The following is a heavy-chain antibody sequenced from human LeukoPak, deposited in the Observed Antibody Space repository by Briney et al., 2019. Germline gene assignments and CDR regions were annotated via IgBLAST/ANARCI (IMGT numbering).Heavy chain of an antibody. CDR2: VNYSGST. CDR3: ATNPPATVSTIADPS. J-gene: IGHJ4*02. D-gene: IGHD5/OR15-5a*01. CDR1: GGSFSGHY. Sequence: SETLSLTCAVYGGSFSGHYWSWIRQPPGKWLEWIGEVNYSGSTNYNPSLKSRITISVDTSKNQFSLKLTSVTAADTAVYYCATNPPATVSTIADPSWGQGTLVTVSS. V-gene: IGHV4-34*01.